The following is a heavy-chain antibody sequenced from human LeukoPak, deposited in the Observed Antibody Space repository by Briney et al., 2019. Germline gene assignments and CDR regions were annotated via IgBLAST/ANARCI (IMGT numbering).Heavy chain of an antibody. V-gene: IGHV3-23*01. CDR1: GFAFGNYA. Sequence: PGGSLTLSCAASGFAFGNYAVGGVRQAPGRGLEWLSSIDSSCSYTLSADSVKARFTISRHNSEHAVYLQMNSLRAEDTSVYSCAKISSVTEHFHHWGQGTLVSVSS. D-gene: IGHD2-21*02. J-gene: IGHJ4*02. CDR3: AKISSVTEHFHH. CDR2: IDSSCSYT.